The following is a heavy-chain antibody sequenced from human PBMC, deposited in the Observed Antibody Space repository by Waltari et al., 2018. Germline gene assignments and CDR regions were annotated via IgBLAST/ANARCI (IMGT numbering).Heavy chain of an antibody. V-gene: IGHV1-69*05. CDR3: ARASYDSSGSKRGDYFDY. CDR2: IIPIFGTA. D-gene: IGHD3-22*01. CDR1: GGTFSSYA. J-gene: IGHJ4*02. Sequence: QVQLVQSGAEVKKPGSSVKVSCKASGGTFSSYAISWVRQAPAQGLELMGGIIPIFGTANYAQKFQGRGTITTDESTSTAYMELSSLRSEDTAVYYCARASYDSSGSKRGDYFDYWGQGTLVTVSS.